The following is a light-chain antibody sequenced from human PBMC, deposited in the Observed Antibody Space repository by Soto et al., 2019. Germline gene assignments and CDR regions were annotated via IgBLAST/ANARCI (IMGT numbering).Light chain of an antibody. CDR2: GAS. V-gene: IGKV3-15*01. J-gene: IGKJ4*01. CDR1: QSLGSN. Sequence: EIVMTQSPATLSVSPXERATLSCRASQSLGSNLAWYQQKPGQAPRLLLYGASTRATGIPARFSGSGSGTEFTLTISSLQSEDFAVYYCQQYNNWPPLTFGGGTKVDIK. CDR3: QQYNNWPPLT.